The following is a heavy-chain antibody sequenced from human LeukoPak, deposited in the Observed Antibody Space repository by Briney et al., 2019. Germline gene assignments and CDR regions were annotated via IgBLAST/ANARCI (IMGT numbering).Heavy chain of an antibody. CDR2: INPNSGGT. D-gene: IGHD2-2*01. Sequence: ASVKVSCKASGYTSTGYYMHWVRQAPGQGLEWMGWINPNSGGTNYAQKFQGRVTVTRDTSISTAYMELSRLRSDDTAVYYCARDPSRYCSSTSCYYWFDPWGQGTLVTVSS. CDR1: GYTSTGYY. J-gene: IGHJ5*02. V-gene: IGHV1-2*02. CDR3: ARDPSRYCSSTSCYYWFDP.